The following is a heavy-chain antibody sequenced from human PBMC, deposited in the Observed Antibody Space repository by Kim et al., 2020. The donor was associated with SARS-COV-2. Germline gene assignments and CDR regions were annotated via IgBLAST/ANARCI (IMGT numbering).Heavy chain of an antibody. J-gene: IGHJ4*02. CDR1: GGSFSGYY. CDR2: INHSGST. CDR3: ATGGGYVWGSYQVDDY. Sequence: SETLSLTCAVYGGSFSGYYWSWIRQPPGKGLEWIGEINHSGSTTYNPSLKSRVTISVDTSKNQSTLKLSSVTAADTAVYYCATGGGYVWGSYQVDDYWGQGTLVTVSS. D-gene: IGHD3-16*02. V-gene: IGHV4-34*01.